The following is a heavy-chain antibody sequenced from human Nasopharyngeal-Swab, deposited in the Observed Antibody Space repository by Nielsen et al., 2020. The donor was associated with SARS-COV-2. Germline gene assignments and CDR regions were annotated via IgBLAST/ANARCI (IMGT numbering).Heavy chain of an antibody. CDR2: ITPMFGTP. D-gene: IGHD3-22*01. J-gene: IGHJ3*02. Sequence: SVKVSCKASGGTFSNYTLNWVRQAPGQGLEWMGGITPMFGTPNYAQKFQGGITITADKSTSTAYMELWRLRSEDTAVYYCARDPLDYYVSSGYGAFDIWCQGTRVTVSS. CDR3: ARDPLDYYVSSGYGAFDI. CDR1: GGTFSNYT. V-gene: IGHV1-69*06.